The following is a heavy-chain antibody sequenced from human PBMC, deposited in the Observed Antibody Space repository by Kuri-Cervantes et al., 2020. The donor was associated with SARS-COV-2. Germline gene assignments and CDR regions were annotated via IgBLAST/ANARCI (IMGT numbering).Heavy chain of an antibody. V-gene: IGHV3-23*01. CDR3: ASGRYYDFWSGYYPFDY. D-gene: IGHD3-3*01. CDR1: GFTFSSFS. J-gene: IGHJ4*02. Sequence: GGSLRLSCAVSGFTFSSFSMNWVRQAPGKGLEWVSGISGSGDNTYYADSVKGRFTISRDNSKKTLYLQMNSLRAEDTAVYYCASGRYYDFWSGYYPFDYWGQGTLVTVSS. CDR2: ISGSGDNT.